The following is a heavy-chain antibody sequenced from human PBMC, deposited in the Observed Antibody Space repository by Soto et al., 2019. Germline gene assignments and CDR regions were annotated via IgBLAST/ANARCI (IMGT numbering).Heavy chain of an antibody. CDR1: GYSFTSYW. CDR2: IDPSDSYT. V-gene: IGHV5-10-1*01. Sequence: GDSLKISCKGSGYSFTSYWISWVRQMPGKGLEWMGRIDPSDSYTNYSPSFQGHVTISADKSISTAYLQWSSLKASDTAMYYCAISSIAARLSGMDVWGQGTTVTVSS. CDR3: AISSIAARLSGMDV. D-gene: IGHD6-6*01. J-gene: IGHJ6*02.